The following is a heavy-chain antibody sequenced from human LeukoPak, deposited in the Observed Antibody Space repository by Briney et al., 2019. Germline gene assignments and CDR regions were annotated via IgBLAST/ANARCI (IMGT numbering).Heavy chain of an antibody. CDR2: IFHSGTT. J-gene: IGHJ2*01. V-gene: IGHV4-38-2*01. D-gene: IGHD1-1*01. CDR1: GYSISGGYY. Sequence: LETLSLTCAVSGYSISGGYYWGWIRQPPGKGLEWIGSIFHSGTTYYNPSLKSRVTISVDTSKNQFSLKLSSVTAADTAVYYCARGGGTIKGYFDLWGRGTLVTVSS. CDR3: ARGGGTIKGYFDL.